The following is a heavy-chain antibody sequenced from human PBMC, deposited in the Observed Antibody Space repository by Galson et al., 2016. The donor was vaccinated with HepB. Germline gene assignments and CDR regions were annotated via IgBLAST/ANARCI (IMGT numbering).Heavy chain of an antibody. J-gene: IGHJ4*02. D-gene: IGHD1-26*01. CDR2: VSAYSGNT. CDR1: GYTFTNYG. V-gene: IGHV1-18*01. CDR3: ARLKWELLEDY. Sequence: SVKVSCKASGYTFTNYGIRWVRQAPGQGLEWVGWVSAYSGNTDYAQKLQGRVTMTTDTYTSTVYMELRSLRSDDTAMYYCARLKWELLEDYWGQGTPVTVSS.